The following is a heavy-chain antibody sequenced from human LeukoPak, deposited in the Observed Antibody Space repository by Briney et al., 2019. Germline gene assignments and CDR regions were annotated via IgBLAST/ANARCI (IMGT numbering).Heavy chain of an antibody. CDR3: ARGLVVVVAGTPRDFDY. Sequence: PGGSLRLSCAASGVTFSSYAMDWGRQAPGKGLEGGAVISYDGSNKYYADSVKGRFTISRDNSKNTLYLQMNSLRAEDTAVYYCARGLVVVVAGTPRDFDYWGQGTLVTVSS. CDR1: GVTFSSYA. V-gene: IGHV3-30-3*01. J-gene: IGHJ4*02. CDR2: ISYDGSNK. D-gene: IGHD2-15*01.